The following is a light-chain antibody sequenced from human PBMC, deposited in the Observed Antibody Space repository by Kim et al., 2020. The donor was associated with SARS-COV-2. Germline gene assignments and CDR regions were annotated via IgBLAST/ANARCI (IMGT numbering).Light chain of an antibody. Sequence: SPGNRATLSRRARQPIGTDLAWYQQKPGQAPRLLIYHAYTRATGIPARISGSGSGTEFTLTISSLQSEDFAVYYCQQYNDWPLTFGGGTKVDIK. CDR3: QQYNDWPLT. V-gene: IGKV3D-15*01. CDR1: QPIGTD. CDR2: HAY. J-gene: IGKJ4*01.